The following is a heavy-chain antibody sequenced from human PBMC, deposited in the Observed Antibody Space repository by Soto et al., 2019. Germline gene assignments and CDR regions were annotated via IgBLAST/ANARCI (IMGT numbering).Heavy chain of an antibody. CDR2: INHSGST. D-gene: IGHD2-2*01. CDR3: ARAEVYCSSTSCYAYFYF. V-gene: IGHV4-34*01. J-gene: IGHJ4*02. Sequence: QLQQWGEGLLKPSEPLSLTCAVYGGSFSGYYWSWIRQPPGKGLAWTGEINHSGSTHYNPSLKSRVTISIDTTKNQFFLKLSSVTAADTTVYYCARAEVYCSSTSCYAYFYFWGQGNLVTVSS. CDR1: GGSFSGYY.